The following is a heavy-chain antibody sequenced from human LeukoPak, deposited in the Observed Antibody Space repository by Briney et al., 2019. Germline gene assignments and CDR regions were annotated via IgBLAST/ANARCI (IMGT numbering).Heavy chain of an antibody. J-gene: IGHJ5*02. Sequence: SETLSLTCAVYGGSFSGYYWSWIRHPPGKGLEWIGEINHSGSTNYNPSLKSRVTISVDTSKNQFSLKLSSVTAADTAVYYCASRTGYSSSWYSRYWFDPWGQGTLVTVSS. CDR3: ASRTGYSSSWYSRYWFDP. CDR2: INHSGST. CDR1: GGSFSGYY. V-gene: IGHV4-34*01. D-gene: IGHD6-13*01.